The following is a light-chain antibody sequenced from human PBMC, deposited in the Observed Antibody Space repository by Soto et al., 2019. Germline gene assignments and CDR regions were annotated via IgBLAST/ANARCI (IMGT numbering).Light chain of an antibody. CDR2: AAS. J-gene: IGKJ3*01. CDR3: LQGYSYPHT. V-gene: IGKV1-6*01. Sequence: AIQMTQSPSSLSASVGDRVTITCRASQDIRHDLGWYQQKPGKAPKLLIYAASTLQIGVPSRFSGSGSGTDFTLTISSLQPEDFATYYCLQGYSYPHTFGPGNKVDIK. CDR1: QDIRHD.